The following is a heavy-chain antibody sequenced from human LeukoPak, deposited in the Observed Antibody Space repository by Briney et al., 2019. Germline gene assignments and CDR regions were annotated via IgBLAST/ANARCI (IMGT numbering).Heavy chain of an antibody. D-gene: IGHD5-24*01. CDR2: INPDGSQK. V-gene: IGHV3-7*01. CDR1: GFTFSGNW. J-gene: IGHJ4*02. Sequence: PGGSLTLSCEASGFTFSGNWMSWVRQAPGKGLEWVASINPDGSQKLYVDSVKGRFTISRDNTKSSLYLQMNSLGAEDTAMYYCAKLLGTATTSDSWGQGTRVTVSS. CDR3: AKLLGTATTSDS.